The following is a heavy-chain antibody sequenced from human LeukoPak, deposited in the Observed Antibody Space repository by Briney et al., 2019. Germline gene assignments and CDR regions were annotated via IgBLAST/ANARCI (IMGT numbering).Heavy chain of an antibody. Sequence: PGGSLRLSCAASGFTFDIYVMNWVRQAPGKGLEWVSFITGGSNTIYYADSVKGRFTLSRDNARNSLYLQMNSLRVDDTAVYYCARDRMGGSFDYWGRGTLVTVSS. V-gene: IGHV3-48*01. CDR3: ARDRMGGSFDY. D-gene: IGHD2-15*01. J-gene: IGHJ4*02. CDR1: GFTFDIYV. CDR2: ITGGSNTI.